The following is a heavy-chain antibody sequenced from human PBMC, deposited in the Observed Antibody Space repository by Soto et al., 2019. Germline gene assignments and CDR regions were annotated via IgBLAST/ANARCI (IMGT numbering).Heavy chain of an antibody. J-gene: IGHJ4*02. D-gene: IGHD6-13*01. CDR2: IYYSGST. Sequence: SETLSLTCTVSGGSISSYYWSWIRQPPGKGLERIGYIYYSGSTNYNPSLKSRVTISVDTSKNQFSLKLSSVTAADTAVYYCARALQRSSSSWYDYWGQGILVTVS. CDR3: ARALQRSSSSWYDY. CDR1: GGSISSYY. V-gene: IGHV4-59*01.